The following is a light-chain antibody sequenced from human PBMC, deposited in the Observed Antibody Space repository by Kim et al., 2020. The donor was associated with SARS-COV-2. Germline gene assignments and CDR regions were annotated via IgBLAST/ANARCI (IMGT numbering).Light chain of an antibody. Sequence: ASVGDIVTITCPASQNVDHWLAWYQQKAGKAPTLLIYRASALETGVPSRFSGSGSGTIFTLTISGLQPDDFATYFCQQYSSHSDFTFGQGTKLEI. CDR2: RAS. V-gene: IGKV1-5*03. J-gene: IGKJ2*01. CDR3: QQYSSHSDFT. CDR1: QNVDHW.